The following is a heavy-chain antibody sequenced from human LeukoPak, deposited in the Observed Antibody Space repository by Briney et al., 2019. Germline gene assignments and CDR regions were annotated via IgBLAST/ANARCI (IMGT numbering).Heavy chain of an antibody. CDR3: AKGLSSAGY. CDR2: IQYDGSNE. J-gene: IGHJ4*02. D-gene: IGHD6-25*01. V-gene: IGHV3-30*02. CDR1: GFTFSSYG. Sequence: GGSLRLSCAASGFTFSSYGMHWVRQAPGKGLEWVAYIQYDGSNEQYADSVKGRFTISRDNSKNTLCLQMNSLRAEDTAVYYCAKGLSSAGYWGQGTLVTVSS.